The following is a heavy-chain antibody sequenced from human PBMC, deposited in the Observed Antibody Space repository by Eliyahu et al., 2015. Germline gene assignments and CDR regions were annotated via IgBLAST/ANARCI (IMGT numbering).Heavy chain of an antibody. CDR2: INWNSGSR. CDR3: VKESGYDYGHFDY. CDR1: GFTFDDYA. Sequence: EVQLVESGGGLVQPGRSLRLSCEASGFTFDDYAMHWVRQAPGKGLXWVAGINWNSGSRDYADSVKGRFTISRDNAKNSLYVLMNSLRAEDTALYYCVKESGYDYGHFDYWGQGTLVTVSS. V-gene: IGHV3-9*01. J-gene: IGHJ4*02. D-gene: IGHD5-18*01.